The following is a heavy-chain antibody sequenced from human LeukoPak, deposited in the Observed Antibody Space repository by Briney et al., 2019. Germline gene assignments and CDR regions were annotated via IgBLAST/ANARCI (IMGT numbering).Heavy chain of an antibody. V-gene: IGHV3-7*03. D-gene: IGHD2-21*02. CDR1: GFTFSSYW. CDR3: ARDSPLYCGGDCYSDY. Sequence: PGGSLRLSCAASGFTFSSYWMNWVRQAPGKGLEWVANIKQDGSEKYYVDSVKGRFTISRDNAKSSLYLQMNSLRAEDTAVYYCARDSPLYCGGDCYSDYWGQGTLVTVSS. CDR2: IKQDGSEK. J-gene: IGHJ4*02.